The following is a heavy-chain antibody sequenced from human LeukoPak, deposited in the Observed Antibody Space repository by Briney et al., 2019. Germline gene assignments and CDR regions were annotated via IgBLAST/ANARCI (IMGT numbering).Heavy chain of an antibody. CDR1: GYTFTGYY. D-gene: IGHD3-9*01. Sequence: ASVKVSCKASGYTFTGYYMHWVRQAPGQGLEWMRWINPNSGGTNYAQKFLGRVTMTRDTSISTAYMELSRLRSDDTAVYYCASSAVPHYDILTGYTPPNFDYWGQGTLVTVSS. CDR2: INPNSGGT. CDR3: ASSAVPHYDILTGYTPPNFDY. J-gene: IGHJ4*02. V-gene: IGHV1-2*02.